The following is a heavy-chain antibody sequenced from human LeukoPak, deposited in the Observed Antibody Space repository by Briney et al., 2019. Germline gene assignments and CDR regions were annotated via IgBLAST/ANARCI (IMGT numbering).Heavy chain of an antibody. CDR1: GVSISSYY. V-gene: IGHV4-59*12. CDR2: IYYSGST. CDR3: AREDSSSPDYGWYFDL. D-gene: IGHD6-13*01. Sequence: SETLSLTCTVSGVSISSYYWSWVRQPPGKGLEWIGYIYYSGSTNYNPSLKSRVTISVDTSKNQFSLKLSSVTAADTAVYYCAREDSSSPDYGWYFDLWGRGTLVTVSS. J-gene: IGHJ2*01.